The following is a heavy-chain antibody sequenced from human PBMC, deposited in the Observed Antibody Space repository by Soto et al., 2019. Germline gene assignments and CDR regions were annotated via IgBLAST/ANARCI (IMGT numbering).Heavy chain of an antibody. J-gene: IGHJ4*02. CDR1: GVSIPSGSYY. CDR3: ARGGYDTSGQTFIGWGPDC. CDR2: RDSIGNT. D-gene: IGHD3-22*01. Sequence: HVQLQESGPGPVTPSQTLSLSCTVSGVSIPSGSYYWTWFRQSPRKVLEWIGSRDSIGNTYYNSSLNGRATISVDTSNNQFSLKLTSVTAADTAVYYCARGGYDTSGQTFIGWGPDCWGQGTLVTVAS. V-gene: IGHV4-30-4*01.